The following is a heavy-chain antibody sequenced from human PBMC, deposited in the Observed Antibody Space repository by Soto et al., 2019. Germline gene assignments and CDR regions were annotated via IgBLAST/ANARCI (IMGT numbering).Heavy chain of an antibody. CDR1: GFTFSSYG. J-gene: IGHJ6*02. D-gene: IGHD4-17*01. Sequence: GGSLRLSCAASGFTFSSYGMHWVRQAPGKGLEWVAVIWYDGSNKYYADSVKGRFTISRDNSKNTHSLQMNSLRAEDTAVYYCAKDPNGDYVGGFEFRGQGTTVTAP. CDR3: AKDPNGDYVGGFEF. CDR2: IWYDGSNK. V-gene: IGHV3-33*03.